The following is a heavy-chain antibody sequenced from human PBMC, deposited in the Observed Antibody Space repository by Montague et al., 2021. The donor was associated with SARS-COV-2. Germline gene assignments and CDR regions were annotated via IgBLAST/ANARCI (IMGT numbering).Heavy chain of an antibody. Sequence: CAISGDSVSSNIAAWNWNRQSPSRGLAWLGRTKYTSTRYETYAVSVQSRITITADTSKNQFSLHLNSVTPEDTAVYYCARDLYWAFDAWGLGTTVTVSA. CDR2: TKYTSTRYE. CDR3: ARDLYWAFDA. V-gene: IGHV6-1*01. J-gene: IGHJ3*01. CDR1: GDSVSSNIAA. D-gene: IGHD2-8*02.